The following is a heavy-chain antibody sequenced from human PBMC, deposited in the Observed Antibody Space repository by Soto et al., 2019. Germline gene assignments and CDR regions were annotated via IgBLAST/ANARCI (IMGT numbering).Heavy chain of an antibody. CDR1: GFTFSSYA. D-gene: IGHD6-19*01. J-gene: IGHJ5*02. Sequence: GGSLRLSCAASGFTFSSYAMSWVRQAPGKGLEWVSAISGSGGSTYYADSVKGRFTISRDNSKNTLYLQMNSLRAEDTAVYYCAKDLSTPITYSSGWRGSNWFDPWGQGTLVTVSS. CDR2: ISGSGGST. CDR3: AKDLSTPITYSSGWRGSNWFDP. V-gene: IGHV3-23*01.